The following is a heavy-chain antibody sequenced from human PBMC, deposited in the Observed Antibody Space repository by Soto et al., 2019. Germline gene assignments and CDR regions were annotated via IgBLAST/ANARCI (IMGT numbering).Heavy chain of an antibody. CDR1: GYSFTSYW. CDR2: IYPGDSDT. J-gene: IGHJ6*02. D-gene: IGHD5-18*01. Sequence: PGESLRISCKGSGYSFTSYWIGWVRQMPGKGLEWMGIIYPGDSDTRYSPSFQGQVTISADKSISTAYLQWSSLKASDTAMYYCARQTNTAIYETRYYYYGMDVWGQGTTVTVSS. CDR3: ARQTNTAIYETRYYYYGMDV. V-gene: IGHV5-51*01.